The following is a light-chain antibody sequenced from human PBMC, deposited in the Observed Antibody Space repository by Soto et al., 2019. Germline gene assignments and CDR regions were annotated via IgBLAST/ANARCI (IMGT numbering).Light chain of an antibody. J-gene: IGLJ2*01. CDR2: EVS. Sequence: QSALTQPASVSGSPGQSITISCTGTNSDIGGYNYVTWYQHHPGKAPKLIIYEVSNRPSGDSNRFSGSKFGNTASLTVSGLQAEDEADYSCCSYSSSGTPKWVFGGGTKLTVL. CDR1: NSDIGGYNY. CDR3: CSYSSSGTPKWV. V-gene: IGLV2-14*01.